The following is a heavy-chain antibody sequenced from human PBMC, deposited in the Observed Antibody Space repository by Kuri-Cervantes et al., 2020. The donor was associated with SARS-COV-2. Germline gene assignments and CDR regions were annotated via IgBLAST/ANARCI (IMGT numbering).Heavy chain of an antibody. CDR3: ARGRELGALGYYFDY. Sequence: SETLSLTCTVSGGSISNYGYYWSWIRQPAGKGLEWIGFIYASGGTSYNPSLKSRVTISVDTSKNQFSLKLSSVTAADTAVYYCARGRELGALGYYFDYWGQGTLVTVSS. D-gene: IGHD7-27*01. V-gene: IGHV4-61*02. CDR2: IYASGGT. CDR1: GGSISNYGYY. J-gene: IGHJ4*02.